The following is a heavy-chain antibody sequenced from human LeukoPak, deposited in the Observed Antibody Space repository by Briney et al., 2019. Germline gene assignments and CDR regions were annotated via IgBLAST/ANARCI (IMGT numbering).Heavy chain of an antibody. CDR2: IYSGGNI. J-gene: IGHJ4*02. V-gene: IGHV3-53*01. Sequence: PGGSLRLSCAASGFTVSNSYLNWVRQAPGKGLEWVSVIYSGGNIYYADSVKGRFTISRDHSKNTLYLQMNSLRAEDTAVYYCARDPGGNYFDYWGQGTLVTVSA. CDR1: GFTVSNSY. CDR3: ARDPGGNYFDY. D-gene: IGHD1-1*01.